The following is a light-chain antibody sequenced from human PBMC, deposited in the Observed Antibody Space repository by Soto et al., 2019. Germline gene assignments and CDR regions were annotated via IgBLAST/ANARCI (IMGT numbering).Light chain of an antibody. V-gene: IGKV1-39*01. CDR1: HSISTY. CDR2: AAS. Sequence: DIQVTQSPSSLSASVGDRVTITCRASHSISTYLNWYQQRPGKAPKLLIYAASNLQSGVPSRFGGSGSGTDFTLTISSLQAEDFATYYCQQSYSSPRTFGQGTKVEIK. J-gene: IGKJ1*01. CDR3: QQSYSSPRT.